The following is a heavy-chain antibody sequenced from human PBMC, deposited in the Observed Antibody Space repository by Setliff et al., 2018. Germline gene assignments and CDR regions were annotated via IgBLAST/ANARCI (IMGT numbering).Heavy chain of an antibody. CDR1: GGTFSDYP. CDR2: INHRGST. Sequence: PSETLSLTCAAYGGTFSDYPWTWIRQSPEKGLEWIGEINHRGSTNYNPSLKSRVTISIDTSKNQFTLKVISVTAADTAVYYCARLSCSSNSCPFDFWVQGTLVTVSS. CDR3: ARLSCSSNSCPFDF. D-gene: IGHD2-2*01. V-gene: IGHV4-34*01. J-gene: IGHJ4*02.